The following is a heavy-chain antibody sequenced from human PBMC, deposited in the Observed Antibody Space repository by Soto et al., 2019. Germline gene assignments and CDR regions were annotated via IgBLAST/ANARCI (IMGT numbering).Heavy chain of an antibody. CDR2: IYSGGST. CDR1: GFTVSSNY. CDR3: ARDGEYSGYVHLGVYMYV. J-gene: IGHJ6*03. D-gene: IGHD5-12*01. V-gene: IGHV3-66*01. Sequence: EVQLVESGGGLVQPGGSLRLSCAASGFTVSSNYMSWVRQAPGKGLEWVSVIYSGGSTYYADSVKGRFTISRDNSKNTLYLQMTSLIAEDTAVYYCARDGEYSGYVHLGVYMYVWGKGTTVTVSS.